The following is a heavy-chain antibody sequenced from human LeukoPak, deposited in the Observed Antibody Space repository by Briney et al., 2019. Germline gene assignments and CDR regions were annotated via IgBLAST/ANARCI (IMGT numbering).Heavy chain of an antibody. Sequence: GGSLRLSCAASGFTFTNYAMTWVRQAPGKGLEWASAISDSGGSTHYADSVKGRFTISRDNSKNTLYLQMNSLRAEDTAVYYCAKDRPNSGWFFDYWGQGTLVTVSS. CDR3: AKDRPNSGWFFDY. D-gene: IGHD6-19*01. J-gene: IGHJ4*02. V-gene: IGHV3-23*01. CDR1: GFTFTNYA. CDR2: ISDSGGST.